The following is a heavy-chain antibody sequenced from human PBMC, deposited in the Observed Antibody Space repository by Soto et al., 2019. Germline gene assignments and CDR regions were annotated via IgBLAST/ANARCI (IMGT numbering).Heavy chain of an antibody. CDR2: IGNTGSA. CDR3: TRVTQGRWFDT. V-gene: IGHV4-31*03. Sequence: SETLSLTCTVSGGSISSGNYYWSWIRQRPERGPEWIGFIGNTGSAYYYPSLKSRVTMSVDTFKNQLSLRMTSLTDADTAVYYCTRVTQGRWFDTWGQGTLVTVSS. CDR1: GGSISSGNYY. J-gene: IGHJ5*02. D-gene: IGHD1-26*01.